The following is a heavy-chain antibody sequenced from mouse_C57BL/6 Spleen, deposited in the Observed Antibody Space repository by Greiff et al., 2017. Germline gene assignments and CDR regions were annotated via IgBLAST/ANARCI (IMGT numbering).Heavy chain of an antibody. CDR1: GYSFTGYY. J-gene: IGHJ4*01. V-gene: IGHV1-42*01. D-gene: IGHD2-3*01. Sequence: VQLQQSGPELVKPGASVKISCKASGYSFTGYYMNWVKQSPEKSLEWIGEINPSTGGTTYNQKFKAKATLTVDKSSSTAYMQLKSLTSEDSAVYDCARGGYYPYYYAMDYWGQGTSVTVSS. CDR2: INPSTGGT. CDR3: ARGGYYPYYYAMDY.